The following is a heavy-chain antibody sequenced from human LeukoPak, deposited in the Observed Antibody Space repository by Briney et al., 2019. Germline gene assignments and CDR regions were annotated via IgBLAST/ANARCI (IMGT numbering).Heavy chain of an antibody. CDR2: ISYGVTT. Sequence: SETLSHTYSVSGGSISTSNYYWAWIRQPPGKGLEWIASISYGVTTYYNPSLRSRVTISIDTSKSHFSLKLSSVTAADTAISYCARHLRGATIYYDYWGQGTLVTVSS. CDR3: ARHLRGATIYYDY. CDR1: GGSISTSNYY. D-gene: IGHD1-26*01. V-gene: IGHV4-39*01. J-gene: IGHJ4*02.